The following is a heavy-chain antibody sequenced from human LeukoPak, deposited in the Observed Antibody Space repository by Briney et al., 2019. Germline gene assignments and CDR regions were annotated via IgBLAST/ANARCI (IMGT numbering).Heavy chain of an antibody. CDR1: EFTFSIYA. Sequence: GGSLRLSCAASEFTFSIYAMSWVRQALGKGLEWVSSITSRGEGTWYAGSVKGRFTTSRDNSKNTLYLQMNSLRAEDTAVYYCTRDRPNYYGSDGHYYRRNGDYWGQGTLVTVSS. D-gene: IGHD3-22*01. V-gene: IGHV3-23*01. J-gene: IGHJ4*02. CDR3: TRDRPNYYGSDGHYYRRNGDY. CDR2: ITSRGEGT.